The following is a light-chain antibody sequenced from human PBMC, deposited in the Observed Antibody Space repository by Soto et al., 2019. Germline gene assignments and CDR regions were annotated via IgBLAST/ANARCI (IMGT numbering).Light chain of an antibody. V-gene: IGKV3D-15*01. CDR1: QSVGSS. CDR2: GAF. CDR3: QQYNTWPWT. Sequence: EVVMTQSSATLSVSPGEGATLSCRTSQSVGSSLAWYQQKPGQAPRLLIYGAFTRVTGVPARFSGSGSGTEFTLTISSLQSEDFAVYYCQQYNTWPWTFGQGTKVDIK. J-gene: IGKJ1*01.